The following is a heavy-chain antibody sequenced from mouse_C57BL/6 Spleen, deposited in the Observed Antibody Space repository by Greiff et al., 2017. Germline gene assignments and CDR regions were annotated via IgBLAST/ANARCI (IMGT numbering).Heavy chain of an antibody. D-gene: IGHD2-4*01. CDR1: GFTFSDYG. CDR2: ISSGSSTI. Sequence: EVMLVESGGGLVKPGGSLKLSCAASGFTFSDYGMHWVRQAPEKGLEWVAYISSGSSTIYYADTVKGRFTISRDNAKNTLFLQMTSLRSEDTAMYYCARGYDYDVEDYAMDYWGQGTSVTVSS. CDR3: ARGYDYDVEDYAMDY. J-gene: IGHJ4*01. V-gene: IGHV5-17*01.